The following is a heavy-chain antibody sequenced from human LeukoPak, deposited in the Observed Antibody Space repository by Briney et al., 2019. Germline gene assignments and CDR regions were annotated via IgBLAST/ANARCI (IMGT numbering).Heavy chain of an antibody. J-gene: IGHJ4*02. D-gene: IGHD1-26*01. CDR1: GFTISNYW. Sequence: QPGGSLRLSCVASGFTISNYWMHWVRQAPGKGLVWVSRINSDGSITTYADSVKGRFTVSRDNANNTMYLQMNSLRDEDTAVYYCATLLPGVWGQGTLVTVSS. V-gene: IGHV3-74*01. CDR3: ATLLPGV. CDR2: INSDGSIT.